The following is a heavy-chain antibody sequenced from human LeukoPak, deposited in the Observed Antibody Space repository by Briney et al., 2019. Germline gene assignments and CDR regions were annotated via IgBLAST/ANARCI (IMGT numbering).Heavy chain of an antibody. J-gene: IGHJ4*02. V-gene: IGHV1-2*02. CDR2: INPNSGGT. CDR1: GYTFTGYY. Sequence: EAPVKVSCKASGYTFTGYYMHWVRQAPGQGLEWMGWINPNSGGTNYAQKFQGRVTMTRDTSISTAYMELSRLRSDDTAVYYCARAFYSSGWPFDYWGQGTLVTVSS. CDR3: ARAFYSSGWPFDY. D-gene: IGHD6-19*01.